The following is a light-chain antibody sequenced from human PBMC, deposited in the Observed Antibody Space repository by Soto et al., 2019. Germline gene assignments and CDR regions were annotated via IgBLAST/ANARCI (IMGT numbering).Light chain of an antibody. Sequence: EIVLTQSPGTLSLSPGERATLSCRASQSVTKDYLAWYQQKPGQAPRLLIHHASSRATGIPDRFSGSGSGTDFTLTISRLEPEDFAVYYCQQTSSSPLTFGGGTKVEIK. CDR1: QSVTKDY. J-gene: IGKJ4*01. CDR2: HAS. CDR3: QQTSSSPLT. V-gene: IGKV3-20*01.